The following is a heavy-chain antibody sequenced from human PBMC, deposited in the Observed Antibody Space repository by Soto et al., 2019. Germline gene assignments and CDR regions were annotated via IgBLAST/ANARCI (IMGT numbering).Heavy chain of an antibody. D-gene: IGHD2-8*01. J-gene: IGHJ6*02. CDR1: GYSFTDYH. Sequence: AAVKVSCKASGYSFTDYHIHWVRQAPGQGLEWLGRINPKSGGTSTAQKFQGWVTMTTDTSISTASMELTRLTSDDTAIYYCARGDSTDCSNGVCSFFYNHDMDVWGQGTTITVSS. V-gene: IGHV1-2*04. CDR3: ARGDSTDCSNGVCSFFYNHDMDV. CDR2: INPKSGGT.